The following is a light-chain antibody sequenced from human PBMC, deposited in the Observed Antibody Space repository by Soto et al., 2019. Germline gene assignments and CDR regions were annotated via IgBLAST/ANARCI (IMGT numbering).Light chain of an antibody. CDR2: DVS. V-gene: IGLV2-11*01. Sequence: QSALTQTRSVYGYPGQSVTISSPRTTSGVGGYNYVSWYQHHPGKAPKLMIYDVSKRASGVPDPFSGSNSGNTTCQYFSVLQDEDEADYYCCSFAGTYPCVGCGGGTKGTVL. CDR3: CSFAGTYPCVG. CDR1: TSGVGGYNY. J-gene: IGLJ2*01.